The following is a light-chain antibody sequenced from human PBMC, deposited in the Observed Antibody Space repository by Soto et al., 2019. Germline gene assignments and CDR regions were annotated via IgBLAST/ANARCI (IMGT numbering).Light chain of an antibody. CDR1: QSFRGL. CDR2: AAY. V-gene: IGKV3-11*01. Sequence: EVVLTQSPVTLSLSPGERATLSCRASQSFRGLLAWYQQKPGQAPRLLIYAAYNRATGIPPRFSGSGSGTDFTLTISSLEPDDSAVYYCQQRHMWPITFGQGTQLEIK. CDR3: QQRHMWPIT. J-gene: IGKJ5*01.